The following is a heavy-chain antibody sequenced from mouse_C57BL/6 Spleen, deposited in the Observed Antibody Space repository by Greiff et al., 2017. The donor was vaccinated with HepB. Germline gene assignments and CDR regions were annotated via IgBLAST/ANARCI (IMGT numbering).Heavy chain of an antibody. J-gene: IGHJ2*01. CDR1: GYTFTSYW. V-gene: IGHV1-59*01. CDR3: ARWGVTTNY. D-gene: IGHD2-2*01. CDR2: IDPSDSYT. Sequence: VQLQQPGAELVRPGTSVKLSCKASGYTFTSYWMHWVKQRPGQGLEWIGVIDPSDSYTNYNQKFKGKATLTVDTSSSTAYMQLSSLTSEDSAVYYCARWGVTTNYWGQGTTLTVSS.